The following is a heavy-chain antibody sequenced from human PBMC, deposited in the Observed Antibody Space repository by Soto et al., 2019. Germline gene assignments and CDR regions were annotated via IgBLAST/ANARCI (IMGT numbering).Heavy chain of an antibody. CDR1: GFTFSSYG. Sequence: PGGSLRLSCAASGFTFSSYGMHWVRQAPGKGLEWVAVIWYDGSNKYYADSVKGRFTTSRDNSKNTLYLQMNSLRAEDTAVYYCERDQMATKIFDYWRQRTLVTVSS. V-gene: IGHV3-33*01. CDR3: ERDQMATKIFDY. J-gene: IGHJ4*02. D-gene: IGHD1-26*01. CDR2: IWYDGSNK.